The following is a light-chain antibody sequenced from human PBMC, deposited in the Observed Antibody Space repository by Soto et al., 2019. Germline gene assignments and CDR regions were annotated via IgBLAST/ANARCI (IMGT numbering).Light chain of an antibody. V-gene: IGLV2-8*01. J-gene: IGLJ1*01. Sequence: QSVLTQPPSASGSPGQSVTISYPGNSIDVGFYNYVSWYQQHPGKAAKLMIYEVSKRPSGVPDRFSGYKSGNTASLTVSGLQAEDEADYYCSSYAGSNNYVFGTGTKVTVL. CDR3: SSYAGSNNYV. CDR1: SIDVGFYNY. CDR2: EVS.